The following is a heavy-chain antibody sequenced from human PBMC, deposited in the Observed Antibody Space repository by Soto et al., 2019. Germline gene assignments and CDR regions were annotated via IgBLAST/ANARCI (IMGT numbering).Heavy chain of an antibody. J-gene: IGHJ6*02. CDR2: IYYSGST. D-gene: IGHD6-6*01. V-gene: IGHV4-59*01. Sequence: PSETLSLTCTVSGGSISSYYWSRIRQPPGKGLEWIGYIYYSGSTNYNPSLKSRATISVDTSKNQFSLKLSSVTAADTAVHYCARDGLAARPNYYYGMDVWGQGTTVTVSS. CDR1: GGSISSYY. CDR3: ARDGLAARPNYYYGMDV.